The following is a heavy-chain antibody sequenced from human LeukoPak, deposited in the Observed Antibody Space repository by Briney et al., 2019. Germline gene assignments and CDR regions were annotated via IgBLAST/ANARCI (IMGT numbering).Heavy chain of an antibody. CDR1: GFTFRNYA. J-gene: IGHJ3*02. CDR2: ITSSSAYI. D-gene: IGHD1-26*01. V-gene: IGHV3-21*01. Sequence: PGGPLRLSCAASGFTFRNYAMNWVRQAPGKGLEWVSSITSSSAYIYDADSVKGRFTISRDNAKNSLYLQMNSLRAEDTAVYYCARDPVGAHVRRAFDIWGQGTMVTVSS. CDR3: ARDPVGAHVRRAFDI.